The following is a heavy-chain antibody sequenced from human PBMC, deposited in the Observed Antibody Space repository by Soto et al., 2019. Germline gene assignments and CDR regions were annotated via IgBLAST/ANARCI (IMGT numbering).Heavy chain of an antibody. CDR2: IGPESGAT. CDR3: GRGRSGQIVVFY. CDR1: AYTFTGHY. Sequence: GXSVKVSCKASAYTFTGHYIHWVRQAPEQGPEWMGEIGPESGATRYAQRFQGRVTMTRDMSITTVYMELNNLRPDDTAVYYCGRGRSGQIVVFYWGQGTPVTVSS. V-gene: IGHV1-2*02. D-gene: IGHD1-26*01. J-gene: IGHJ4*02.